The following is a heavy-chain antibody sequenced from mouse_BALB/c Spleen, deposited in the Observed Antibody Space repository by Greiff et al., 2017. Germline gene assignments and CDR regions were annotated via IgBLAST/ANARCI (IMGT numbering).Heavy chain of an antibody. J-gene: IGHJ3*01. D-gene: IGHD2-4*01. CDR3: ASYDYGGFAY. Sequence: QVQLQQSGPGLVQPSQSLSITCTVSGFSLTSYGVHWARQSPGKGLEWLGVIWSGGSTDYNAAFISRLSISKDNSKSQVFFKMNSLQANDTAIYYCASYDYGGFAYWGQGTLVTVSA. CDR2: IWSGGST. V-gene: IGHV2-2*02. CDR1: GFSLTSYG.